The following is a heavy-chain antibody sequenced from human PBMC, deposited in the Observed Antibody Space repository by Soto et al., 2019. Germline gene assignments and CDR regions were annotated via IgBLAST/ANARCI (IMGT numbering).Heavy chain of an antibody. V-gene: IGHV1-69*12. CDR3: ARDKDRPQLGGNYYYILDV. CDR1: GGTFRTSA. Sequence: QVQLVQSGAEVKKPGSSVKVSCKASGGTFRTSAISWVRQAPGQGLEWVGGIMPVFRRPKYAQNFQGRVTLSADESTSTAYMELSSLRSDDTAVYYCARDKDRPQLGGNYYYILDVW. CDR2: IMPVFRRP. J-gene: IGHJ6*01. D-gene: IGHD3-3*02.